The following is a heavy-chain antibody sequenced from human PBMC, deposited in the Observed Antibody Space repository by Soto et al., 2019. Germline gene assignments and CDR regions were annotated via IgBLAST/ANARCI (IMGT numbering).Heavy chain of an antibody. CDR3: ARVFGGCTNGLGYGGDWFDP. V-gene: IGHV4-31*03. J-gene: IGHJ5*02. CDR2: IYYSGST. CDR1: GGSISSGGYY. D-gene: IGHD2-8*01. Sequence: QVQLQESGPGLVKPSQTLSLTCTVSGGSISSGGYYWSWIRQHPGKGLEWIGYIYYSGSTYYNPSPRGGVTNSATRSKNRSSLNLGPLPAADPAVYYGARVFGGCTNGLGYGGDWFDPWGQGTLVTVSS.